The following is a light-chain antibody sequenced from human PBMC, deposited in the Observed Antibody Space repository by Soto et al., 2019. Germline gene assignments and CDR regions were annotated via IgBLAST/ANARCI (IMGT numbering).Light chain of an antibody. J-gene: IGKJ4*01. CDR3: QQRYNWPPLT. Sequence: EIVLTQSPATPSLSPGERATLSCRASQSISNNLAWYQQKPGQAPRLLISDASSRATGIPARFTGSGSGTDFTLTISSLEPEDFAVYYCQQRYNWPPLTFGGGTKVEIK. CDR2: DAS. CDR1: QSISNN. V-gene: IGKV3-11*01.